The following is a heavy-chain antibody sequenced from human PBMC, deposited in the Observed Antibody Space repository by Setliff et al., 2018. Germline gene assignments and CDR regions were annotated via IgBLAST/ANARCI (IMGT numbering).Heavy chain of an antibody. CDR3: TTDPSPTFGGVIGAAFDF. Sequence: GGSLRLSCVASGFTFSNNAMNWVRQAPGKGLEWVGRIKGKNDGLATDYAAPVRGRFTISRDDSKNTLYLQMNSLKTEDTAVYYCTTDPSPTFGGVIGAAFDFWGQGTMVTVSS. J-gene: IGHJ3*01. D-gene: IGHD3-16*01. CDR2: IKGKNDGLAT. CDR1: GFTFSNNA. V-gene: IGHV3-15*01.